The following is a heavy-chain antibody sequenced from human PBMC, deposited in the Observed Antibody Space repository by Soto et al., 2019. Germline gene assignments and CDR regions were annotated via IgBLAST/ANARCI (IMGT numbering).Heavy chain of an antibody. CDR1: GYTFTSYG. V-gene: IGHV1-18*01. CDR2: ISAYNGNT. D-gene: IGHD3-22*01. Sequence: QVPLVQSGAEVKKPGASVKVSCKASGYTFTSYGISWVRQAPGQGLEWMGWISAYNGNTNYAQKLQGRVTMTTDTSTSIAYMELRSLRSDDTAVYYCARGYYYDSSCYSLNLHAFDIWGQGTMVTVSS. CDR3: ARGYYYDSSCYSLNLHAFDI. J-gene: IGHJ3*02.